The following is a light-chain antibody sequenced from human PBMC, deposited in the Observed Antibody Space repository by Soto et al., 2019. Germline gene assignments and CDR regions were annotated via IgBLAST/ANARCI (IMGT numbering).Light chain of an antibody. Sequence: EGVLTNSPGTISFAPLERGQLYLRSSQSVNSNSLAWYQQKPGQAPRVFIYGASTRATGIPDRFSGSGSGTDFTLTISRLEPEDFAVYYCQKQGRSWINCGKGQRRAIK. CDR2: GAS. J-gene: IGKJ5*01. V-gene: IGKV3-20*01. CDR3: QKQGRSWIN. CDR1: QSVNSNS.